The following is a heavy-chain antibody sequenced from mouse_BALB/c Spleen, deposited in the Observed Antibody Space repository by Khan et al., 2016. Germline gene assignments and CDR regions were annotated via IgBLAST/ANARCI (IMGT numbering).Heavy chain of an antibody. CDR3: ARGYYEGYFDV. Sequence: QVQLQQSGPELVKPGASVRISCKASGYTFPTFYIHWLKQRPGQGLEWIGWIYPGNVNTKYNEKFKDKATLTADKSSSTAYMQLSSLTSEDSAVYFCARGYYEGYFDVGGAGTTVTVSS. D-gene: IGHD2-4*01. CDR2: IYPGNVNT. V-gene: IGHV1S56*01. J-gene: IGHJ1*01. CDR1: GYTFPTFY.